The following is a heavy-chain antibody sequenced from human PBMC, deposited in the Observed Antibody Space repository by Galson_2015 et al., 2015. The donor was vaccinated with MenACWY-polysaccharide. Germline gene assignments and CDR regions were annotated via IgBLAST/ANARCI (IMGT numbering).Heavy chain of an antibody. CDR1: GFSFGTSW. J-gene: IGHJ2*01. V-gene: IGHV3-7*01. D-gene: IGHD4-23*01. CDR3: ARVLTHWYSDL. Sequence: SLRLSCAASGFSFGTSWMTWFRRAPGKGLEWVANIAPDGSEMFYVHSVKGRFTISRDNARNSLYLQMHSLRADDTAEYYCARVLTHWYSDLWGRGTLVTVSP. CDR2: IAPDGSEM.